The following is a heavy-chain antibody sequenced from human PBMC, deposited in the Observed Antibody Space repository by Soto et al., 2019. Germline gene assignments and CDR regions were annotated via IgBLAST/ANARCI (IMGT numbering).Heavy chain of an antibody. CDR3: AKDFHIAAAGSAGCFDY. CDR1: GFTFDDYA. J-gene: IGHJ4*02. CDR2: ISWNSGSI. D-gene: IGHD6-13*01. V-gene: IGHV3-9*01. Sequence: GGSLRLSCAASGFTFDDYAMHWVRQAPGKGLEWVSGISWNSGSIGYADSVKGRFTISRDNAKNSLYLQMNSLRAEDTALYYCAKDFHIAAAGSAGCFDYWGQGTLVTVSS.